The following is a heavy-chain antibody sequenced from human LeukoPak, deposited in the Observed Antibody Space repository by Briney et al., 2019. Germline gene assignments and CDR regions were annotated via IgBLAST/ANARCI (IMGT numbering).Heavy chain of an antibody. CDR2: INPSSGST. D-gene: IGHD3-22*01. V-gene: IGHV1-46*01. CDR3: ATQDSSGYYDY. CDR1: GYTFTSYY. J-gene: IGHJ4*02. Sequence: ASVKVSCKASGYTFTSYYMHWVRQAPGQGLEWMGIINPSSGSTSYAQKFQGRVTMTRDTSTSTVYMELSSLRSEDTAVYYCATQDSSGYYDYWGQGTLVTVSS.